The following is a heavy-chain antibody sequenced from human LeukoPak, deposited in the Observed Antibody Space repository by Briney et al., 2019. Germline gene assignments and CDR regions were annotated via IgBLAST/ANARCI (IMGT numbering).Heavy chain of an antibody. D-gene: IGHD4-17*01. J-gene: IGHJ4*02. CDR2: ITAYNGNT. Sequence: ASVKLSCKASGYTLNSYAVSWVRHAPGQRLEWMGWITAYNGNTNYAQRFQGRFTMTTETSTTTVNMELRSLTSDDTAVYYCARTTYGYFDYWGQGTLVTVSS. CDR3: ARTTYGYFDY. CDR1: GYTLNSYA. V-gene: IGHV1-18*01.